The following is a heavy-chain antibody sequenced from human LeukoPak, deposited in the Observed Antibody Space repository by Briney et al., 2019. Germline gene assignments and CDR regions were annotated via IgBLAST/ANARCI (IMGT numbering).Heavy chain of an antibody. CDR1: GYTLTELS. V-gene: IGHV1-24*01. Sequence: GASVKVSCKVSGYTLTELSMHWVRQAPGKGLEWMGGFDPEDGETIYAQKFQGRVTMTEDTSTDTAYMELSSLRSEDTAVYYCATPAGYSSGWLPRYWGQGTLVTVSS. J-gene: IGHJ4*02. CDR3: ATPAGYSSGWLPRY. D-gene: IGHD6-19*01. CDR2: FDPEDGET.